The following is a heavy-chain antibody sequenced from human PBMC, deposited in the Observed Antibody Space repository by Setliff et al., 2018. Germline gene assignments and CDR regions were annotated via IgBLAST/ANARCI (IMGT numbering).Heavy chain of an antibody. V-gene: IGHV3-33*08. J-gene: IGHJ5*02. CDR2: IWDDGVKK. D-gene: IGHD2-15*01. CDR3: ARTCSGSGCYAGLGS. Sequence: PGGSLRLSCAASGFTFSTYRMHWVRQAPGKGLEWVAVIWDDGVKKYHADSVKGRFTISRDNSKNTLYLQMNSLRPEDTAVYYCARTCSGSGCYAGLGSWGQGTPVTSPQ. CDR1: GFTFSTYR.